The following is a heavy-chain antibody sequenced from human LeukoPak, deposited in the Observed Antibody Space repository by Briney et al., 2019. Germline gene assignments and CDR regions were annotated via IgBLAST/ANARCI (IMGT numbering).Heavy chain of an antibody. CDR3: AKEVGTFALDY. V-gene: IGHV3-30*18. CDR2: ISYDGSDK. D-gene: IGHD1-26*01. Sequence: GGSLRLSCAASGFTFSSYGMHWVRQAPGKGLEWVTVISYDGSDKYYADSVKGRFTISRDNSRNTLYLQMNSLRVEDTAVYYCAKEVGTFALDYWGQGTLVTVSS. CDR1: GFTFSSYG. J-gene: IGHJ4*02.